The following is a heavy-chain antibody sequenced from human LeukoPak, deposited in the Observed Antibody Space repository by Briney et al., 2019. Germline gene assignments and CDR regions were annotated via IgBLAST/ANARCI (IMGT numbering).Heavy chain of an antibody. D-gene: IGHD5-24*01. CDR3: AKLKPSRDVFEY. CDR1: GFTFSSYA. CDR2: VSGSGGST. Sequence: GGSLRLSCAASGFTFSSYAMSWVRQAPGKGLEWVSVVSGSGGSTYYADSVKGRFTISRDNSKNTVYLQMNSLRGEDTAVYYCAKLKPSRDVFEYWGQGTLVTVSS. V-gene: IGHV3-23*01. J-gene: IGHJ4*02.